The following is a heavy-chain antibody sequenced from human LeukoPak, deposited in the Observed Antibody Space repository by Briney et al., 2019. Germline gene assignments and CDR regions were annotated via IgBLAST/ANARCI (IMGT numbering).Heavy chain of an antibody. CDR1: GYTFTDYF. J-gene: IGHJ4*02. CDR3: ARKDLSGYSSLDY. V-gene: IGHV1-2*06. Sequence: ASVKVSCKASGYTFTDYFMHWVRQAPGQGLEWVGRINPNSGGTNYAQKFQGRVTKTRDTSISTAYMELSRLRFDDTAVYYCARKDLSGYSSLDYWGQGTLVTVSS. D-gene: IGHD5-18*01. CDR2: INPNSGGT.